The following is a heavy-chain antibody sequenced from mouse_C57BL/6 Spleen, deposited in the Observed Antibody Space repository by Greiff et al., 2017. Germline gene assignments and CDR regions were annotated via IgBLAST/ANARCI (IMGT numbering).Heavy chain of an antibody. V-gene: IGHV14-4*01. Sequence: VQLKESGAELVRPGASVKLSCTASGFNIKDAYMHWVKQRPEQGLEWIGWIDPENGDTEYDTKFKGKATITADTSSHTAYLQLSSLTSEDTAVYYYTPRLLRYPTDYWGQGTTRTVSS. CDR1: GFNIKDAY. D-gene: IGHD1-1*01. CDR2: IDPENGDT. CDR3: TPRLLRYPTDY. J-gene: IGHJ2*01.